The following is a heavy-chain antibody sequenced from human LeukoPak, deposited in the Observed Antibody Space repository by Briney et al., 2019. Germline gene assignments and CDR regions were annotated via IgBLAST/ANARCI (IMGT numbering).Heavy chain of an antibody. V-gene: IGHV3-23*01. J-gene: IGHJ4*02. CDR3: AKPPAYYYDSSGYSPFDY. D-gene: IGHD3-22*01. CDR1: GFTFSSYA. CDR2: ISGSGGST. Sequence: PGASLRLSCAASGFTFSSYAMSWVRQAPGKGLEWVSGISGSGGSTYYADSVKGRFTISRDNPKNTLYLQMNSLRAEDTAVYYCAKPPAYYYDSSGYSPFDYWGQGTLVTVSS.